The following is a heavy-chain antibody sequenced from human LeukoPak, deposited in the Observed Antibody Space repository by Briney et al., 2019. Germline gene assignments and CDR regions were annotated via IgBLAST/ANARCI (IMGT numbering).Heavy chain of an antibody. D-gene: IGHD1-26*01. CDR1: GFTFSDRY. CDR3: ASSPAGRYTFEY. CDR2: SRNKANSYTT. V-gene: IGHV3-72*01. Sequence: GGSLRLSCAASGFTFSDRYMDWVRQAPGKGLKWVGRSRNKANSYTTEYAASVKGGFTVSRDDSNTSLYLQMNSLKPEDTAVYYCASSPAGRYTFEYWGQGTLVTVSS. J-gene: IGHJ4*02.